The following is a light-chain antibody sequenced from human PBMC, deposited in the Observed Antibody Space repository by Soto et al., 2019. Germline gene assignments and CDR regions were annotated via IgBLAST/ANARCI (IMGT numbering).Light chain of an antibody. CDR1: QSIASY. J-gene: IGKJ1*01. CDR3: QQYGRSPTT. Sequence: DIQMTQSPSSLSASVGDRVIITCRASQSIASYVNWYQQKAGKAPKFLIYAASSLQSGVPSRFSGSGSGTDFTLTISSLQAEDFAVYYCQQYGRSPTTFGQGTKV. V-gene: IGKV1-39*01. CDR2: AAS.